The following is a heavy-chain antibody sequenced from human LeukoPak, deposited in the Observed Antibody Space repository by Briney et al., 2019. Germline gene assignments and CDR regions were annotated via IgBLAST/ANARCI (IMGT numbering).Heavy chain of an antibody. J-gene: IGHJ4*02. CDR2: IIPIFGTA. Sequence: SVKVSCKASGCTFSSYAISWVRQAPGQGLESMGGIIPIFGTANYAQKVQGRFTITTDKSTSTAYMQLSSLRSENTVVYYSATGDGSYSDPFDYWGQGTLVTVPS. CDR1: GCTFSSYA. V-gene: IGHV1-69*05. D-gene: IGHD1-26*01. CDR3: ATGDGSYSDPFDY.